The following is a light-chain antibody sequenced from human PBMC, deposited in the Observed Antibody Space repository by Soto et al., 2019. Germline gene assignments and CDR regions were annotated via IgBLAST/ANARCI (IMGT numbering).Light chain of an antibody. CDR1: SSDVGGHNY. Sequence: QSALTQPASVSGSPGQSITISCTGTSSDVGGHNYVSWYQQHPDKAPKLMIYDVSNRPSGVSNRFSGSKSGNTASLTISGLQGEDEADYYCSSHASSSTPVVFGGGTKLTVL. CDR3: SSHASSSTPVV. CDR2: DVS. J-gene: IGLJ2*01. V-gene: IGLV2-14*01.